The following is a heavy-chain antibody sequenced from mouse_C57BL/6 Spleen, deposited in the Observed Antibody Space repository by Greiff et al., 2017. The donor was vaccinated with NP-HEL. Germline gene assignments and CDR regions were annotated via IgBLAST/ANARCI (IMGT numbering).Heavy chain of an antibody. CDR3: ARSQGRNYYGSSYDY. Sequence: QVQLQQPGAELVKPGASVKLSCKASGYTFTSYWMQWVKQRPGQGLEWIGEIDPSDSYTNYNQKFKGKATLTVDTSSSTAYMQLSSLTSEDSAVYYCARSQGRNYYGSSYDYWGQGTTLTVSS. V-gene: IGHV1-50*01. CDR1: GYTFTSYW. J-gene: IGHJ2*01. D-gene: IGHD1-1*01. CDR2: IDPSDSYT.